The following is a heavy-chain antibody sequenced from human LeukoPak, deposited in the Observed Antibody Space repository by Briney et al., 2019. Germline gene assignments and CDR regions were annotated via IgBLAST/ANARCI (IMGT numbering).Heavy chain of an antibody. CDR2: FDPEDGET. D-gene: IGHD1-26*01. CDR1: GYTLTELS. J-gene: IGHJ4*02. CDR3: ATLLSVGATGDY. Sequence: ASVKVSCKVSGYTLTELSMHWVRQAPGKGLEWMGGFDPEDGETIYAQKFQGGVTMTEDTSTDTAYMELSSLRSEDTAVYYCATLLSVGATGDYWGQGTLVTVSS. V-gene: IGHV1-24*01.